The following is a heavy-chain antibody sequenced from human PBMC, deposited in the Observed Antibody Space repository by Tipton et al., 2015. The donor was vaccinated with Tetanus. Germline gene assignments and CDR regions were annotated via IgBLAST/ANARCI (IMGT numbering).Heavy chain of an antibody. D-gene: IGHD6-19*01. V-gene: IGHV3-66*01. CDR1: GFTVSSNY. Sequence: SLRLSCAASGFTVSSNYMNWVRQAPGKGLEWVSVIYSGGSTYYADSVKGRFTISRDNSKNTLYLQMNSLRAEDTAMYYCARARWFAVAGGDCWGQGTLVTVSS. CDR3: ARARWFAVAGGDC. CDR2: IYSGGST. J-gene: IGHJ4*02.